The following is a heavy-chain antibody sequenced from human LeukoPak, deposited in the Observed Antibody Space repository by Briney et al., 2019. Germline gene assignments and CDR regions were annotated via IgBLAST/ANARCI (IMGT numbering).Heavy chain of an antibody. CDR3: ARSNHADDY. J-gene: IGHJ4*02. CDR2: INPGGSST. Sequence: PGGSLRLSCAASGFAFSSYWMHWVRQVPGKGLVWVSRINPGGSSTAYADSVKGRFTISRDNAKNTLYLQMNSLRAEDTAVYYCARSNHADDYWGQGTLVTVSS. D-gene: IGHD4-11*01. V-gene: IGHV3-74*01. CDR1: GFAFSSYW.